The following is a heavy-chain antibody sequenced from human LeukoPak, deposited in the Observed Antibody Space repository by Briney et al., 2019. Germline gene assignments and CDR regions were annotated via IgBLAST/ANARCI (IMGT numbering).Heavy chain of an antibody. CDR3: ARHWGSTSSGVDY. CDR2: IYYSGST. J-gene: IGHJ4*02. Sequence: SEALSLTCSVSGGSISSSSYYWGWIRQPPGKGLEWIGSIYYSGSTYYNPSLKSRVTISVDTAKNHFSLKLSSVTAADTAVYYCARHWGSTSSGVDYWGQGTLVTVSS. CDR1: GGSISSSSYY. V-gene: IGHV4-39*01. D-gene: IGHD2-2*01.